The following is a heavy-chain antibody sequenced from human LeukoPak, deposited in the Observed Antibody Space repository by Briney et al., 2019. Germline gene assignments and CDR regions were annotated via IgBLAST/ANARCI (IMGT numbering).Heavy chain of an antibody. CDR1: GGSISSGSYY. Sequence: PSETLSLTCTVSGGSISSGSYYWSWIRQPAGKGLEWIGRIYTSGSTNYNPSLKSRVTISADTSKNQFSLKLSSVTAADTAVYYCARGGYCRNTSCYDYWGQGTLVTVSS. J-gene: IGHJ4*02. CDR3: ARGGYCRNTSCYDY. V-gene: IGHV4-61*02. CDR2: IYTSGST. D-gene: IGHD2-2*01.